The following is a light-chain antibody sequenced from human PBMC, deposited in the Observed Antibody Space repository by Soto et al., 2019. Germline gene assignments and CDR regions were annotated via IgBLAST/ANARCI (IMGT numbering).Light chain of an antibody. Sequence: QSVLTQPPSVSGAPGQRVTISCTGSSSNIGAGYDVHWYQQLPGTAPKLLIHGNSNRPSGVPDRFSGSKSGTSASLAITGLQAEDEADYYCQSYDSRLRVVFGGGTKLTVL. CDR2: GNS. CDR3: QSYDSRLRVV. J-gene: IGLJ2*01. V-gene: IGLV1-40*01. CDR1: SSNIGAGYD.